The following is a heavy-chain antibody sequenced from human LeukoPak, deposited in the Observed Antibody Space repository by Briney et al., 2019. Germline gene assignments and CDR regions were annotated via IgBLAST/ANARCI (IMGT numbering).Heavy chain of an antibody. Sequence: PGGSLRLSCAASGFTVSSNHMSWVRQAPGKGLEWVSVIYAGASTHYADTVKGRLSISRDNSKNTLYLQMNSLRAEDTAVYYCARDKGSFDYWGQGTLVTVSS. CDR2: IYAGAST. CDR1: GFTVSSNH. V-gene: IGHV3-53*01. CDR3: ARDKGSFDY. J-gene: IGHJ4*02.